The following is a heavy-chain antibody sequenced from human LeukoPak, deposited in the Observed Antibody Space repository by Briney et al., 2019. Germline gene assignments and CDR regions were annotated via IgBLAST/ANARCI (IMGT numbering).Heavy chain of an antibody. D-gene: IGHD5-12*01. J-gene: IGHJ4*02. V-gene: IGHV1-2*02. CDR1: GYTFTGYY. Sequence: ASVKVSCKASGYTFTGYYIHWVRQAPGQGLDWMGWINPNNGGTSYAQKFQGRVTMTRDTSISTAYMELSGLRSDDTAVYYCARRGGYDFPFDYWGQGTLVTVPS. CDR2: INPNNGGT. CDR3: ARRGGYDFPFDY.